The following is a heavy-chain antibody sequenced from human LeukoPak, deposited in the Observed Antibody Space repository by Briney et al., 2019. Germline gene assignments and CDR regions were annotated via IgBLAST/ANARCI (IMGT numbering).Heavy chain of an antibody. J-gene: IGHJ4*02. Sequence: PGGSLRLSCAASGFTFDDYAMHWVRQAPGKGLEWVSGISWNSGSIGYADSVKGRFTISRDNAKNSLYLQMNSLRAEDMALYYCAKDSVRYCSSTSCSPSDYWGQGTLVTVSS. CDR2: ISWNSGSI. CDR3: AKDSVRYCSSTSCSPSDY. CDR1: GFTFDDYA. D-gene: IGHD2-2*01. V-gene: IGHV3-9*03.